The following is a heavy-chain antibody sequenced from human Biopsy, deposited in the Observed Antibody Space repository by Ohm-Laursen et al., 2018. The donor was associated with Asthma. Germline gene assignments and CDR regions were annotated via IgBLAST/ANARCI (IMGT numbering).Heavy chain of an antibody. CDR2: ISWNSATI. D-gene: IGHD3-22*01. J-gene: IGHJ4*02. Sequence: SLRLSCAASGFKFDEYTMHWVRQAPGKGLEWVSSISWNSATIGYADSVEGRFTISRDNAKNSVFLHMDSLRPEDTAFYYCAKVRSDWVITESFDYWGQGTLVTVSS. CDR3: AKVRSDWVITESFDY. CDR1: GFKFDEYT. V-gene: IGHV3-9*01.